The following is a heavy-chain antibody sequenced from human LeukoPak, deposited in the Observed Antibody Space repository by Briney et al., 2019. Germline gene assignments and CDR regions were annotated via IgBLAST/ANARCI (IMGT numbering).Heavy chain of an antibody. J-gene: IGHJ5*02. V-gene: IGHV1-18*01. CDR2: ISGYTDNT. Sequence: GASVKVSCKASGYTFTNYGISWVRQAPGQGLEWMGWISGYTDNTNYAQKLQGRVTMATDTSSSTAYMELRSLRSDDTAVYYCARTRGYSGYDLSWFDPWGQGILVTVSS. CDR1: GYTFTNYG. D-gene: IGHD5-12*01. CDR3: ARTRGYSGYDLSWFDP.